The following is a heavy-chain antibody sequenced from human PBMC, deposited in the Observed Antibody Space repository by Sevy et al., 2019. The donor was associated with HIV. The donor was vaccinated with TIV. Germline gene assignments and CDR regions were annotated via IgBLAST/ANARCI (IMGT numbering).Heavy chain of an antibody. CDR3: AXXSHSXXXGXXXXXX. CDR1: XXXFSSXX. D-gene: IGHD4-4*01. V-gene: IGHV3-13*01. CDR2: IGTAGDT. Sequence: GGSLRLSXAXXXXXFSSXXMXXVXQATGKGLEWVSAIGTAGDTXYPGSVKGGFTISRENAKSSLYLQMNSLRAGDTAXYYCAXXSHSXXXGXXXXXXXXQGTMVTVSS. J-gene: IGHJ3*01.